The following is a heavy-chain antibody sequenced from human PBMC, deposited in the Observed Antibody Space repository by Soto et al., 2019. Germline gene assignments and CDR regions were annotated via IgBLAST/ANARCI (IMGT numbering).Heavy chain of an antibody. CDR3: ARLYTRNYIMYH. CDR2: IHNTGNI. D-gene: IGHD1-7*01. V-gene: IGHV4-39*02. Sequence: PSETLSLTCSVSGSSINSNLYHWGWIRHSPGKGLEWIGSIHNTGNIFYNPSLKSRVTLSIDTSQSHFSLHLSSVTAADTAVYFCARLYTRNYIMYHWGPGTLVTVS. J-gene: IGHJ5*02. CDR1: GSSINSNLYH.